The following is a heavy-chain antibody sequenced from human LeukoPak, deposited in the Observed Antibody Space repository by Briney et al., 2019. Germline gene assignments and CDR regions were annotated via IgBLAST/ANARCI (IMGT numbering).Heavy chain of an antibody. J-gene: IGHJ4*02. D-gene: IGHD3-22*01. CDR3: ARADYDISAYYYTFDY. V-gene: IGHV4-59*01. Sequence: SETLSLTCTVSGGSINGYYWNWIRQPPEKGLEWIGYIYYRGSTNYNPSLKSRVTVSVDTSKNQFSLKLNSVTAADTAVYYCARADYDISAYYYTFDYWGQGTLVTVSS. CDR1: GGSINGYY. CDR2: IYYRGST.